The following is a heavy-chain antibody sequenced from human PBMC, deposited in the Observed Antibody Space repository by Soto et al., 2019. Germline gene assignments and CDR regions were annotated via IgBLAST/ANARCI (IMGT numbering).Heavy chain of an antibody. Sequence: QVQLVQSGAEVKKPGSSVKVSCKASGGTFSSYAISWVRQAPGQGLEWMGGIIPIFGTANYAQKFQGRVTITADESTSTAYMELSSLRSEDTAVYYCARGPTGVMITFGGVTGGFDPWGQGTLVTVSS. V-gene: IGHV1-69*12. CDR3: ARGPTGVMITFGGVTGGFDP. D-gene: IGHD3-16*01. CDR2: IIPIFGTA. CDR1: GGTFSSYA. J-gene: IGHJ5*02.